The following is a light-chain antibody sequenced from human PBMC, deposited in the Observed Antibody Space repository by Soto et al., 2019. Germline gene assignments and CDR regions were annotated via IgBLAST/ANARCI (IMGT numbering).Light chain of an antibody. Sequence: EIVMTQSPGTLSVSPGERATLSCRASQSVSGNLVWYQQKPGQAPRLLIYGASTRATGIPARFSGSGSGTEFTLTISSLQSEDFAVYYCQQYNNWPRTFGQGNKVEIK. CDR3: QQYNNWPRT. CDR2: GAS. V-gene: IGKV3-15*01. CDR1: QSVSGN. J-gene: IGKJ1*01.